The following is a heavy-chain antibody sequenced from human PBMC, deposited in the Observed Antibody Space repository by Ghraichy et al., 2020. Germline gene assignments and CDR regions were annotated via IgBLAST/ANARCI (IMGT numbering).Heavy chain of an antibody. CDR3: ARLPRDSYGPSRRHTKNWYFDL. Sequence: SETLSLTCAVYGGSFSGYYWSWIRQPPGKGLEWIGEINHSGSTNYNPSLKSRVTISVDTSKNQFSLKLSSVTAADTAVYYCARLPRDSYGPSRRHTKNWYFDLWGRGTLVTVSS. D-gene: IGHD5-18*01. CDR2: INHSGST. V-gene: IGHV4-34*01. CDR1: GGSFSGYY. J-gene: IGHJ2*01.